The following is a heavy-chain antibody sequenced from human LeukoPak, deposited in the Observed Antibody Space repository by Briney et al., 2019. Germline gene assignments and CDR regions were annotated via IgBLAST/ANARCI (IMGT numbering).Heavy chain of an antibody. CDR3: ARGSTFQRYCSGGSCKLGGWFDP. D-gene: IGHD2-15*01. CDR1: GYTFTSYD. J-gene: IGHJ5*02. CDR2: MNPNSGNT. Sequence: ASVKASCKASGYTFTSYDINWVRQATGQGLEWMGWMNPNSGNTGYAQKFQGRVTMTRNTSISTAYMELSSLRSEDTAVYYCARGSTFQRYCSGGSCKLGGWFDPWGQGTLVTVSS. V-gene: IGHV1-8*01.